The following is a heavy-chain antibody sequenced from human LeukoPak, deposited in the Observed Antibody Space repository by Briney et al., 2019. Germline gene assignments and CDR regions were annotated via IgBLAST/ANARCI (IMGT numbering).Heavy chain of an antibody. Sequence: GGSLRLSCAAPGFTFNGYEMNWVRQAPGKGLEWVSYISSSGIAIYYADSVKGRFTVSRDNAKDSLYLQMSSLRVEDTGVYYCARAPSWELGAFDIWGQGTMVTVSS. V-gene: IGHV3-48*03. CDR1: GFTFNGYE. CDR2: ISSSGIAI. CDR3: ARAPSWELGAFDI. J-gene: IGHJ3*02. D-gene: IGHD1-26*01.